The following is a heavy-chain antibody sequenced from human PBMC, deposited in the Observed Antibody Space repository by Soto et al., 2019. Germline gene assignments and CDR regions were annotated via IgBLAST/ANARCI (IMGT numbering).Heavy chain of an antibody. CDR3: ARKRGEYSNYTGVGYYYYYGMDV. D-gene: IGHD4-4*01. CDR2: IIPIFGTA. J-gene: IGHJ6*02. CDR1: GGTFSSYA. V-gene: IGHV1-69*06. Sequence: GASVKVSCKASGGTFSSYAISWVRQAPGQGLEWMGGIIPIFGTANYAQKFQGRVTITADKSTSTAYMELSSLRSEDTAVYYCARKRGEYSNYTGVGYYYYYGMDVWGQGTTVTVSS.